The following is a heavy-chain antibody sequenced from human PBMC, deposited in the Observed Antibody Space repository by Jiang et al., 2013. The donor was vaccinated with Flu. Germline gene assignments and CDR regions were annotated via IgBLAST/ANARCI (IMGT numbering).Heavy chain of an antibody. J-gene: IGHJ4*02. Sequence: KPTQTLTLTCSFSGFSLSTSGVGVGWIRQPPGKALEWLALIYWDGDKFYSPSLRSRLTITKDTSKNQVVLRMTNTDPVDTATYYCAHSLWYDSSGSYSGIRFDYWGQGILVTVSS. CDR1: GFSLSTSGVG. D-gene: IGHD3-22*01. CDR2: IYWDGDK. CDR3: AHSLWYDSSGSYSGIRFDY. V-gene: IGHV2-5*02.